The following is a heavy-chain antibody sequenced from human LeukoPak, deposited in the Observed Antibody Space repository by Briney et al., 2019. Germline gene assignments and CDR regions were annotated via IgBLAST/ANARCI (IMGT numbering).Heavy chain of an antibody. CDR1: GGTFSSYA. CDR2: IIPIFGTA. CDR3: ATRKSIAAAGSSPFDY. Sequence: SVKVSCKASGGTFSSYAISWVRQAPGQGLEWMGGIIPIFGTANYAQQFQRRVTITADESTSTAYMELSSLRSEDTAVYYCATRKSIAAAGSSPFDYWGQGTLVTVSS. V-gene: IGHV1-69*13. J-gene: IGHJ4*02. D-gene: IGHD6-13*01.